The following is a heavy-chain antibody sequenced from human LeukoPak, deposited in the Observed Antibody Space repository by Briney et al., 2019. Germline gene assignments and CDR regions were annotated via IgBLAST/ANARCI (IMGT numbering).Heavy chain of an antibody. J-gene: IGHJ4*02. CDR3: ARVAGSYDVYFDY. Sequence: GGSLRLSCAASGFTFSSYSMNWVRQAPGKGLEWVSSISSSSSNIYYADSVKGRFTFSRDNAKNSLYLQMNSLRAEDTAVYYCARVAGSYDVYFDYWGQRALVTVSS. V-gene: IGHV3-21*01. CDR1: GFTFSSYS. D-gene: IGHD1-26*01. CDR2: ISSSSSNI.